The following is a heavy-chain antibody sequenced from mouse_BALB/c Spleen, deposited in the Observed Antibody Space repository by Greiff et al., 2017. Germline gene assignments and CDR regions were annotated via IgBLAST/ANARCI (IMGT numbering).Heavy chain of an antibody. V-gene: IGHV5-12-1*01. J-gene: IGHJ1*01. CDR2: ISSGGGST. Sequence: EVKLVESGGGLVKPGGSLKLSCAASGFAFSSYDMSWVRQTPEKRLEWVAYISSGGGSTYYPDTVKGRFTISRDNAENTLYLQMSSLKSEDTAMYYCARHPYGSSYWYFDVWGAGTTVTVSS. D-gene: IGHD1-1*01. CDR3: ARHPYGSSYWYFDV. CDR1: GFAFSSYD.